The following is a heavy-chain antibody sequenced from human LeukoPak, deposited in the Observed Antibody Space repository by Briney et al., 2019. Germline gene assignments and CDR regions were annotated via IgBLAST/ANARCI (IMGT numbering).Heavy chain of an antibody. CDR1: GFTFSSYE. CDR3: AELGITMIGGV. Sequence: GGSLRLSCAAPGFTFSSYEMNWVRQAPGKGLEWVSYISSSGSTIYYTDSVKGRFTISRDNAKNSLYLQMNSLRAEDTAVYYCAELGITMIGGVWGKGTTVTISS. J-gene: IGHJ6*04. D-gene: IGHD3-10*02. V-gene: IGHV3-48*03. CDR2: ISSSGSTI.